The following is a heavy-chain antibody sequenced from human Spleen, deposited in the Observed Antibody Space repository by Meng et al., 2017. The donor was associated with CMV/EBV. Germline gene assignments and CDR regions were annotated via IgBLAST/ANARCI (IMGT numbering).Heavy chain of an antibody. Sequence: GESLKISCAASGFTLSSYWMSWVRQAPGRGPEWVANVKQDGGDKYYVDSVKGRFTISRDKAKNSLYLQMNSLRAEDTAVYYCAGGPGVYYFDYWGQGTLVTVSS. J-gene: IGHJ4*02. V-gene: IGHV3-7*01. CDR2: VKQDGGDK. D-gene: IGHD3-10*01. CDR1: GFTLSSYW. CDR3: AGGPGVYYFDY.